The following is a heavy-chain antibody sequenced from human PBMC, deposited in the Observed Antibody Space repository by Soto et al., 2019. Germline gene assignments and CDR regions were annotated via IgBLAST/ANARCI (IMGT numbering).Heavy chain of an antibody. V-gene: IGHV4-39*01. D-gene: IGHD6-6*01. CDR2: IYYSGST. J-gene: IGHJ6*03. CDR1: GGSISSSSYY. Sequence: SETLSLTCTVSGGSISSSSYYWGWIRQPPGKGLEWIGSIYYSGSTYYNPSLKSRVTISVDTSMNQFSLKLSSVTAADTAVYYCIAAENYYYYYMDVWGKGTTVTVSS. CDR3: IAAENYYYYYMDV.